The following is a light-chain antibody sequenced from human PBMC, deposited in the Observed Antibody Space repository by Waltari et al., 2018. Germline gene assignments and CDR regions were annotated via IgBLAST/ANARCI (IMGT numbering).Light chain of an antibody. CDR2: TVS. CDR1: QSGTSNY. Sequence: EIVLTQSPGTLSLSPGERATLSCRASQSGTSNYLAWYQQKPGQAPRLLMYTVSSRASGIPDRFSGSGSGTDFTLTISRLEPEDFAVYYCQQYGSSPLTFGGGTKVEIK. CDR3: QQYGSSPLT. J-gene: IGKJ4*01. V-gene: IGKV3-20*01.